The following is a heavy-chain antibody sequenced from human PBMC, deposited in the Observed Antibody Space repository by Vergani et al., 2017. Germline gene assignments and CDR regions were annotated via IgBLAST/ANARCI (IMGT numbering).Heavy chain of an antibody. D-gene: IGHD6-19*01. CDR3: ARGGRYSSGWYGY. V-gene: IGHV3-21*01. CDR2: ISSSSSYI. J-gene: IGHJ4*02. Sequence: EVQLVESGGGLVKPGGSLRLSCAASGFTFSSYSMNWVRQAPGKGLEWVSSISSSSSYIYYADSVKGRFTISRDNAKISLYLHMNSLRAEDTAVYYCARGGRYSSGWYGYWGQGTLVTVSS. CDR1: GFTFSSYS.